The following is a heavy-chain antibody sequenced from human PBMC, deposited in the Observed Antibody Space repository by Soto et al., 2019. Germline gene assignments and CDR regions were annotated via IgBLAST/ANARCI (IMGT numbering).Heavy chain of an antibody. D-gene: IGHD3-10*01. J-gene: IGHJ4*02. CDR2: INAGNGNT. V-gene: IGHV1-3*01. Sequence: GASVKVSCKASVYTFSNYGIHWVRQAPGQRLKWMGLINAGNGNTKYSQKFKGRVTLTRDTSASTAYMELSSLRSEDTAVYYCVSCPQNCITSSPCCLFFDYWGQGTLVTVSS. CDR3: VSCPQNCITSSPCCLFFDY. CDR1: VYTFSNYG.